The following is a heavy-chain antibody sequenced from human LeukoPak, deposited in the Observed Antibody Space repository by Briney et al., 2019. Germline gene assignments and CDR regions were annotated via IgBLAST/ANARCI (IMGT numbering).Heavy chain of an antibody. D-gene: IGHD2-2*01. V-gene: IGHV3-66*02. J-gene: IGHJ3*02. CDR2: IYSGGST. CDR3: ARDPPRTSLDI. CDR1: GFTVSSSY. Sequence: GGSLRLSCAASGFTVSSSYMSWVRQAPGKGLEWVSVIYSGGSTYYADSVKGQFTISRDNSKNTLYLQMNSLRAEDTAVYYCARDPPRTSLDIWGQGTMVTVSS.